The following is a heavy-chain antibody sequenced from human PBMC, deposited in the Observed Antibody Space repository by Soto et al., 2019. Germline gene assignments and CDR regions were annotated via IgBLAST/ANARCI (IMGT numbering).Heavy chain of an antibody. Sequence: GQSLKISCKGSGYSFTSYCISCVRQLPWKGLEWKGMLAPRASYTNYSPSFQGHVTISADKSISTAYLQWSSLKASDTAMYYCARHEDYYGMDVWRQGTTVTVS. CDR3: ARHEDYYGMDV. CDR1: GYSFTSYC. J-gene: IGHJ6*02. V-gene: IGHV5-10-1*01. CDR2: LAPRASYT.